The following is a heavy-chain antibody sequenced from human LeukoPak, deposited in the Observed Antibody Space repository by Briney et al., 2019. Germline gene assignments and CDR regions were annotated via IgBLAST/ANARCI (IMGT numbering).Heavy chain of an antibody. V-gene: IGHV3-74*01. Sequence: GGSLRLSCAASGFTFSGFWMHWVRQAPGKGLVWVSCISFDGSDATYADSVKGRFTISRDNAKNTLHLQMDSLTVEDTAVYYCARAFYDSSQRWNNWFDPWGQGTLVTVSS. J-gene: IGHJ5*02. CDR2: ISFDGSDA. D-gene: IGHD3-22*01. CDR3: ARAFYDSSQRWNNWFDP. CDR1: GFTFSGFW.